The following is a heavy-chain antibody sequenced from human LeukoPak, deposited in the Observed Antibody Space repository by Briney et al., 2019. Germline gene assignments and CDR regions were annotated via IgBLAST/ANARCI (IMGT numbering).Heavy chain of an antibody. D-gene: IGHD2-15*01. J-gene: IGHJ4*02. CDR1: GFTFDDYA. Sequence: GRSLRLSCAASGFTFDDYAMHWVRQGPGKSLEWVSGISWNSNSRVYVDSVKGRFTISRDNAKNSLYLQMDSLRPEDMGLYFCVKDVNLGFCSGGSCYAHFDSWGQGTLVTVS. CDR3: VKDVNLGFCSGGSCYAHFDS. V-gene: IGHV3-9*03. CDR2: ISWNSNSR.